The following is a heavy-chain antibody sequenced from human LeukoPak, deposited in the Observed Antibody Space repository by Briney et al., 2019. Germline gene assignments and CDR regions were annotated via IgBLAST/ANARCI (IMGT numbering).Heavy chain of an antibody. J-gene: IGHJ6*02. CDR2: ISAYNGNT. V-gene: IGHV1-18*04. CDR1: GYTFTGYC. CDR3: ARDSYYYGSGSYLGYYYGMDV. Sequence: ASVKVSCKASGYTFTGYCMHWVRQAPGQGLEWMGWISAYNGNTNYAQKLQGRVTMTTDTSTSTAYMELRSLRSDDTAVYCCARDSYYYGSGSYLGYYYGMDVWGQGTTVTVSS. D-gene: IGHD3-10*01.